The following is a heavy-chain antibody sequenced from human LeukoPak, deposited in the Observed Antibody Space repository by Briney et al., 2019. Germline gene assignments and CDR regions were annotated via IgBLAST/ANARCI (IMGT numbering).Heavy chain of an antibody. CDR1: GYTFTSYG. J-gene: IGHJ5*02. Sequence: ASVKVSCQASGYTFTSYGISRVRQAPGQGLEWMGWISAYNGNTNYAQKLKGRVTMTTDTSKSTAYMELRSLRSDDTAVYYCARDLLVVGATYWFDPWGQGTLVTVSS. D-gene: IGHD1-26*01. CDR2: ISAYNGNT. CDR3: ARDLLVVGATYWFDP. V-gene: IGHV1-18*01.